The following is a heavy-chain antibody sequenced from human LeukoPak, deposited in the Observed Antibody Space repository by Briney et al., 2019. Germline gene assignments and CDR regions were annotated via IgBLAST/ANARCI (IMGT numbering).Heavy chain of an antibody. CDR1: GYTFTGHY. J-gene: IGHJ6*03. D-gene: IGHD1-1*01. Sequence: ASVKVSCKASGYTFTGHYMHWVRQAPGQGLEWMGWINPDSGGTNYAQKFQGRVTMTRDTSISTAYMELSRLRSDDTAVYYCARDKQLDWALYYYCYMDVWGKGTTVTVSS. V-gene: IGHV1-2*02. CDR2: INPDSGGT. CDR3: ARDKQLDWALYYYCYMDV.